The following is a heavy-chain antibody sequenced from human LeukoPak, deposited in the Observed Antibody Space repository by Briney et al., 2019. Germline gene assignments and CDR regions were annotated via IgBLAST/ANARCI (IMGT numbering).Heavy chain of an antibody. Sequence: RGSLILSCAPSGFTSTIYPMHWVPQAPDRGLEWGAVIWYDGSNKYYADSVKRRFTISRDNSKNTLYLQMNSLRAEDTAVYYCARGPPGSDRAFDIWGQGTMVTVSS. CDR1: GFTSTIYP. CDR3: ARGPPGSDRAFDI. V-gene: IGHV3-33*01. J-gene: IGHJ3*02. CDR2: IWYDGSNK. D-gene: IGHD3-16*02.